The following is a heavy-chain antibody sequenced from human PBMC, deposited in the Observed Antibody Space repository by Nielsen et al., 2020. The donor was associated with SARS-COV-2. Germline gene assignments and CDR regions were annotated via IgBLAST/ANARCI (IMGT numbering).Heavy chain of an antibody. J-gene: IGHJ4*02. D-gene: IGHD6-13*01. CDR2: ISSSSSYI. CDR1: GFTFSSYS. Sequence: GESLKISCAASGFTFSSYSMNWVRQAPGKGLEWVSSISSSSSYIYYADSVKGRFTISRDNSKNTLYLQMNSLRAEDTAVYYCAKERGIGVGSSWGAEFDYWGQGTLVTVSS. V-gene: IGHV3-21*01. CDR3: AKERGIGVGSSWGAEFDY.